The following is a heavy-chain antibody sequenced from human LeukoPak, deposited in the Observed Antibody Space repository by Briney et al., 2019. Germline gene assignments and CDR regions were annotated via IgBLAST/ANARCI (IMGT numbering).Heavy chain of an antibody. CDR2: ISQDGSNK. V-gene: IGHV3-30*18. J-gene: IGHJ5*02. D-gene: IGHD3-3*01. Sequence: PGGSLRLSCAASGFTFSTHGMHWVRQAPGKGLEWVADISQDGSNKYYADSVKGRFTISRDNSKNTLYLQMNSLRAEDTAVYYCAKDHRPRLGFLEWFSKFDPWGQGTLVTVSS. CDR3: AKDHRPRLGFLEWFSKFDP. CDR1: GFTFSTHG.